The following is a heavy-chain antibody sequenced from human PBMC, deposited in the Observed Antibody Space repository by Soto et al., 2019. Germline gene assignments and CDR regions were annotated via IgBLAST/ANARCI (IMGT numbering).Heavy chain of an antibody. J-gene: IGHJ3*02. CDR1: GYPLTSYG. Sequence: WXAVKVACKASGYPLTSYGTIWVRQSPGQGLEWMGWISAYNGNTNYAQKLQGRVTMTTDTSTSTAYMELRSLRSDDTAVYYCARDHPSARYSSGSPYDAFDIWGQRTMVTVSS. D-gene: IGHD5-18*01. CDR2: ISAYNGNT. V-gene: IGHV1-18*01. CDR3: ARDHPSARYSSGSPYDAFDI.